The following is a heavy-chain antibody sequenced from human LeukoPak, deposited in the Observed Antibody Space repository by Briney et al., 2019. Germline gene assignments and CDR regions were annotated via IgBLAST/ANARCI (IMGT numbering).Heavy chain of an antibody. D-gene: IGHD6-13*01. J-gene: IGHJ4*02. CDR1: GFTFSSYS. CDR3: AKAPRYSSSWYTPLYYFDY. CDR2: ISSSSSYI. Sequence: PGGSLRLSCAASGFTFSSYSMNWVRQAPGKGLEWVSSISSSSSYIYYADSVKGRFTISRDNSKNTLYLQMNSLRAEDTAVYYCAKAPRYSSSWYTPLYYFDYWGQGTLVTVSS. V-gene: IGHV3-21*04.